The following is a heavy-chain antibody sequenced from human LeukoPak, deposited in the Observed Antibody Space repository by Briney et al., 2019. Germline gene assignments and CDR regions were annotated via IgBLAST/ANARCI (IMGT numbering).Heavy chain of an antibody. CDR1: GFTFSSYA. CDR3: AREPSYYFDY. J-gene: IGHJ4*02. V-gene: IGHV3-30-3*01. Sequence: GRSLRLSCAASGFTFSSYAMHGVRQAPGKGLEWVAVISYDGSNKYYADSVKGRFTISRDNSKNTLYLQMNSLRAEDTAVYYCAREPSYYFDYWGQGTLVTVSS. CDR2: ISYDGSNK.